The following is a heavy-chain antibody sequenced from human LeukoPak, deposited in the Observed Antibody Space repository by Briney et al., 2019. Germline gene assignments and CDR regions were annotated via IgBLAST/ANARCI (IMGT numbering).Heavy chain of an antibody. CDR1: GFTFTNYD. CDR2: MNPNSGNT. CDR3: ARAPASRARNWFDP. Sequence: ASVKVSCKATGFTFTNYDINWVRQATGQGLEWMGWMNPNSGNTDYAQKFQGRVTMTRNTSISTAHMEVSSLRSEDTAVYYCARAPASRARNWFDPWGQGTLVTVSS. J-gene: IGHJ5*02. V-gene: IGHV1-8*01.